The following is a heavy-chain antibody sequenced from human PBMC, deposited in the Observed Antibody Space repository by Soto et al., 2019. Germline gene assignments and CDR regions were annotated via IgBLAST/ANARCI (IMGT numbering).Heavy chain of an antibody. CDR2: ISGSGGST. D-gene: IGHD6-19*01. Sequence: GGSLRLSCAASGFTFSSYAMSWVRQAPGKWLEWVSAISGSGGSTYYADSVKGRFTISRDNSKNTLYLQMSSLRAEDTAVYYCAKRAAAVAGRVPPSSFDPWGQGXLVTVYS. J-gene: IGHJ5*02. CDR1: GFTFSSYA. CDR3: AKRAAAVAGRVPPSSFDP. V-gene: IGHV3-23*01.